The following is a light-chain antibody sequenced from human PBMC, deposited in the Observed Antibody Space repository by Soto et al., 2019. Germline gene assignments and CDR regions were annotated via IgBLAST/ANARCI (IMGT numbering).Light chain of an antibody. CDR1: QNVGIN. CDR3: LQYNDWPYT. V-gene: IGKV3-15*01. CDR2: GKS. Sequence: EIVVTQSPATLSVSPGDRVTLSCTASQNVGINLAWYQQKPGQAPRLLIYGKSTRATGIPARFSGIGSGTEFTLAIISLQSEDFPLYYCLQYNDWPYTFGHGTKLHIK. J-gene: IGKJ2*01.